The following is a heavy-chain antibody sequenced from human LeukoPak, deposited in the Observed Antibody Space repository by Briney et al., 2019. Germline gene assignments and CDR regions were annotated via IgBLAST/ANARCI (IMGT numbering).Heavy chain of an antibody. CDR2: ISYDGSNK. V-gene: IGHV3-30-3*01. J-gene: IGHJ4*02. D-gene: IGHD6-19*01. CDR1: GFTFSSYA. Sequence: EGSLRLSCAASGFTFSSYAMHWVRQAPGKGLEWVAVISYDGSNKYYADSVKGRFTISRDNSKNTLYLQMNSLRAEDTAVYYCARVGSGWSYFDYWGQGTLVTVSS. CDR3: ARVGSGWSYFDY.